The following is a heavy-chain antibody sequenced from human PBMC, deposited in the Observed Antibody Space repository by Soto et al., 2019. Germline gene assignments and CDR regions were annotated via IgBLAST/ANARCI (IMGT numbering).Heavy chain of an antibody. CDR1: GGSISSGGYY. Sequence: SETLSLTCTVSGGSISSGGYYWSWIRQHPGKGLEWIGYIYYSGSTYYNPSLKSRVTISVDTSKNQFSLKLSSVTAADRAVYYCARDHRTMVDYYYGMDVWGQGTTVTVSS. D-gene: IGHD3-10*01. CDR2: IYYSGST. CDR3: ARDHRTMVDYYYGMDV. V-gene: IGHV4-31*03. J-gene: IGHJ6*02.